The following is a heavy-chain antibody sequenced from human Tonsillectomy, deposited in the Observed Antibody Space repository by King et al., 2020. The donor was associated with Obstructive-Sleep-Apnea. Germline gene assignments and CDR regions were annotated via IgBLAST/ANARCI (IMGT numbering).Heavy chain of an antibody. CDR3: AKDLSSGWYGPVDY. D-gene: IGHD6-19*01. CDR1: GFTFDDYA. V-gene: IGHV3-9*01. CDR2: ISWNSGRI. J-gene: IGHJ4*02. Sequence: VQLVESGGGLVQPGRSLRLSCAASGFTFDDYAMHWVRQAPGKGLEWVSGISWNSGRIGYADSVKGRFTISRDNAKKSLFLQMNSLRTEDTALYYCAKDLSSGWYGPVDYWGQGTLVTVSS.